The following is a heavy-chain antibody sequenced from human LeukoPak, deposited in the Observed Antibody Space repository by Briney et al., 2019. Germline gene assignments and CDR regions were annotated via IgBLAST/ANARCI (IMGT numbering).Heavy chain of an antibody. V-gene: IGHV1-18*01. J-gene: IGHJ4*02. CDR3: ARDLVTMVRGEGTYFDY. D-gene: IGHD3-10*01. CDR1: GYTFTCYG. Sequence: ASVKVSCKASGYTFTCYGISWVRQAPGQGLEWMGWISAYNGNTNYAQKLQGRVTMTTDTSTSTAYMELRSLRSDDTAVYYCARDLVTMVRGEGTYFDYWGQGTLVTVSS. CDR2: ISAYNGNT.